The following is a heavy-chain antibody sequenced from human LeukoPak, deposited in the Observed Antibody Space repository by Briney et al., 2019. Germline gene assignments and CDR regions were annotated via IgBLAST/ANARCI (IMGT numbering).Heavy chain of an antibody. D-gene: IGHD1-1*01. CDR1: GGSFSGYY. J-gene: IGHJ5*02. CDR2: INHSGST. Sequence: PSETLSLTCAVYGGSFSGYYWSWIRQPPGKGLEWIGEINHSGSTNYDPSLKSRVTISVDTSKNQFSLKLSSVTAADTAVYYCARESRAGTFDPWGQGTLVTVSS. CDR3: ARESRAGTFDP. V-gene: IGHV4-34*01.